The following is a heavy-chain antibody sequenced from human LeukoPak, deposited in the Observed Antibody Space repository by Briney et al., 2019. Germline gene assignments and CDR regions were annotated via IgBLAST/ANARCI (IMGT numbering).Heavy chain of an antibody. CDR2: IDSPGST. J-gene: IGHJ4*02. D-gene: IGHD6-19*01. CDR3: ATDRSSGWVDS. CDR1: GILVSSNY. Sequence: GGSLRLSCVASGILVSSNYMSWVRQAPGKGLEWVSFIDSPGSTYYADSVKGRFTISRDNSRNTLYLQMNSLRVEDTAVYYCATDRSSGWVDSWGQGTLVTVSS. V-gene: IGHV3-66*01.